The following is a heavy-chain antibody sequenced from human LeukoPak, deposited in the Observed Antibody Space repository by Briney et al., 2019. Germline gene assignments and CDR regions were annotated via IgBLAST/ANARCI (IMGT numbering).Heavy chain of an antibody. CDR1: GFTFSSYD. D-gene: IGHD3-16*01. Sequence: GGTLRLSCAASGFTFSSYDMSWVRQAPGKGLEWVSGISGSGGSTYYADSVKGRFTTSRDNSKNTLYLQMNSLRAEDTAVYYCAKESARGSGYFQHWGQGTLVTVSS. CDR3: AKESARGSGYFQH. CDR2: ISGSGGST. V-gene: IGHV3-23*01. J-gene: IGHJ1*01.